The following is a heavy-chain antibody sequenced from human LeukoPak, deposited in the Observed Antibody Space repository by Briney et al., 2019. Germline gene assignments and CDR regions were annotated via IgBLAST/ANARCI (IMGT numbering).Heavy chain of an antibody. D-gene: IGHD4-17*01. CDR2: IYPGDSDT. Sequence: GESLKISCKGSGYSFTSYWIGWVRQMPGKGLEWMGIIYPGDSDTRYSPSFQGQVTISADKSISTAYLQWSSLKASDTAMYYCASLTTVTTWDWYFDLWGRGTLVTVSS. CDR3: ASLTTVTTWDWYFDL. CDR1: GYSFTSYW. V-gene: IGHV5-51*01. J-gene: IGHJ2*01.